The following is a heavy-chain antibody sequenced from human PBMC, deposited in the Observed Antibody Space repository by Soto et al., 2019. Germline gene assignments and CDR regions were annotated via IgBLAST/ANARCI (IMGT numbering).Heavy chain of an antibody. Sequence: EGSLRPSFAACRFTLGWDGISWVRQAPGKGLEWVSAVSPNGQGIYYADSVRGRFTISRDFSKNTVFLHMDSLRAEDTAVYYCAKDRDYPRDYFHYWGQGTLVTVSS. CDR3: AKDRDYPRDYFHY. J-gene: IGHJ4*02. V-gene: IGHV3-23*01. D-gene: IGHD3-10*01. CDR1: RFTLGWDG. CDR2: VSPNGQGI.